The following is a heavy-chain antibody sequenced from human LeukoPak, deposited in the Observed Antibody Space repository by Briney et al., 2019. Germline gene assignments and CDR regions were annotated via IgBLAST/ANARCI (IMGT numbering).Heavy chain of an antibody. CDR1: GFSLRIYW. Sequence: PGGCLRLSCAASGFSLRIYWMHWGRQAPGEGRGWVSRINSDGTSTNYADSVKGRFTISRDNAKNPLYLQMNSLRAEETAVYYCARDDGGVRLLDYWGQGTLVTVSS. CDR3: ARDDGGVRLLDY. J-gene: IGHJ4*02. D-gene: IGHD2-8*02. V-gene: IGHV3-74*01. CDR2: INSDGTST.